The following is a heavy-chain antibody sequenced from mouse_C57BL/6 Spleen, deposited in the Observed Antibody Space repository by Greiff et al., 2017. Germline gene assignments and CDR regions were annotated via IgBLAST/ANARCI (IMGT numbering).Heavy chain of an antibody. J-gene: IGHJ2*01. CDR2: IYPRDGST. CDR3: AREGVIYDGYLRYFDY. V-gene: IGHV1-78*01. CDR1: GYTFTDHT. D-gene: IGHD2-3*01. Sequence: QVQLKESDAELVKPGASVKISCKVSGYTFTDHTIHWMKQRPEQGLEWIGYIYPRDGSTKYNEKFKGKATLTADKSSSTAYMQLNSLTSEDSAVYFCAREGVIYDGYLRYFDYWGQGTTLTVSS.